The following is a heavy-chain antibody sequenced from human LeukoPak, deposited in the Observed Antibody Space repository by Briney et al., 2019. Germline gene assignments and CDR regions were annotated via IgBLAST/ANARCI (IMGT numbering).Heavy chain of an antibody. J-gene: IGHJ4*02. CDR1: GFTFHTYW. Sequence: GGSLRLSCAASGFTFHTYWMSWVRQAPGKGLEWVSYISSSGSTIYYADSVKGRFTISRDNAKNSLYLQMNSLRAEDTAVYYCASYSIAVADFDYWGQGTLVTVSS. CDR2: ISSSGSTI. D-gene: IGHD6-19*01. CDR3: ASYSIAVADFDY. V-gene: IGHV3-48*03.